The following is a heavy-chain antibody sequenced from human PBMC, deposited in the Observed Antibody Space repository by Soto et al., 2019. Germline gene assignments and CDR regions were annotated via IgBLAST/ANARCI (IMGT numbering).Heavy chain of an antibody. CDR3: ARSIAVAGTPEFDY. V-gene: IGHV3-30-3*01. CDR2: ISYDENNR. Sequence: QVQLVESGGGVVQPGRSLRLSCAASGFTFSSFTMHWVRQAPGKGLEWVAVISYDENNRYYADSVKGRFTISRDNSKNTLYLQMNSLRAEDTAVYYCARSIAVAGTPEFDYWGQRTLVTVSS. J-gene: IGHJ4*02. D-gene: IGHD6-19*01. CDR1: GFTFSSFT.